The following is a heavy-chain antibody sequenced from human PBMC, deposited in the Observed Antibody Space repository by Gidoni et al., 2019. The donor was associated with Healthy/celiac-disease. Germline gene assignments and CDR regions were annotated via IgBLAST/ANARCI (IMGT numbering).Heavy chain of an antibody. V-gene: IGHV3-33*01. D-gene: IGHD6-13*01. CDR2: IWYDGSNK. Sequence: QVQLVASGGGVVQPGRSRRLSCAASGFTFSSYGMHWVRQAPGKGLEWVAVIWYDGSNKYYADSVKGRFTISRDNSKNTLYLQMNSLRAEDTAVYYCARDGQQLVYFDYWGQGTLVTVSS. J-gene: IGHJ4*02. CDR1: GFTFSSYG. CDR3: ARDGQQLVYFDY.